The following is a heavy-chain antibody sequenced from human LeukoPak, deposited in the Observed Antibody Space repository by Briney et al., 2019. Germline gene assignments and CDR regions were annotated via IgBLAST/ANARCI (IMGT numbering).Heavy chain of an antibody. CDR1: GFRVSSNH. Sequence: GGSLRLSCAVSGFRVSSNHMTWVRQAPGKGLEWVSLIYTGDVTYYADSVKGRFTISTDNSKNILYLQMDSLTAEDTALYYCARERDYDTYIDYWGQGTLITVSS. J-gene: IGHJ4*02. CDR3: ARERDYDTYIDY. V-gene: IGHV3-53*01. D-gene: IGHD3-22*01. CDR2: IYTGDVT.